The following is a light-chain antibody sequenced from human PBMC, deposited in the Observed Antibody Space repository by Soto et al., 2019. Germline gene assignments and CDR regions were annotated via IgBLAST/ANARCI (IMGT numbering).Light chain of an antibody. CDR3: QQSLSTLLT. V-gene: IGKV1-39*01. Sequence: QMTHSAASLSASVLDRVTITCRASQSISGYLNWYQQKPGKAPKVLISGASTLHNGVPSRFSGRGSGTDFTLTISSLQPEDVATYYCQQSLSTLLTFGGGTKVDIK. J-gene: IGKJ4*01. CDR2: GAS. CDR1: QSISGY.